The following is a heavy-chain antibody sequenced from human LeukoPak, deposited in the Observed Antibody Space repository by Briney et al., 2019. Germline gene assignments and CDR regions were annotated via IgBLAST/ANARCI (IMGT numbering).Heavy chain of an antibody. CDR2: ISSNGDNT. J-gene: IGHJ4*02. CDR1: GFTFSTYV. CDR3: VRGTGY. V-gene: IGHV3-64D*06. Sequence: GGSLTLSCSVSGFTFSTYVMHWVRQAPGKGLEYVSAISSNGDNTYYADSVKGRFTISRDNSKNPLYLQMGSLRADDTAVYYCVRGTGYWGQGTLVTVSS.